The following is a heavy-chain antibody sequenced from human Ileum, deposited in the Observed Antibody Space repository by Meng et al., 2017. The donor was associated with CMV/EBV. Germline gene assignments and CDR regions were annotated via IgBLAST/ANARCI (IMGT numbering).Heavy chain of an antibody. CDR2: ISPNSGDT. CDR1: GYTFTGAY. V-gene: IGHV1-2*02. D-gene: IGHD5-18*01. Sequence: SCKPSGYTFTGAYMHWVRQAPGQGLEWMGWISPNSGDTKYAQEFQGRVTMTRDTSINTAYMEVSRLTFDDTAVYYCAKSYNFGFDYWGQGTLVTVSS. J-gene: IGHJ4*02. CDR3: AKSYNFGFDY.